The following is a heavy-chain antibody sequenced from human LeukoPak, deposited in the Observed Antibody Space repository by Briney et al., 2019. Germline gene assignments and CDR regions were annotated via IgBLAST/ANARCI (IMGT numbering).Heavy chain of an antibody. CDR2: ISSSSSYI. CDR3: ARMSQDPPYYYYYMDV. CDR1: GITISTYA. Sequence: QPGGSLRLSCAASGITISTYAMSWVRQAPGKGLEWVSSISSSSSYIYYADSVKGRFTISRDNAKNSLYLQMNSLRAEDTAVYYCARMSQDPPYYYYYMDVWGKGTTVTVSS. V-gene: IGHV3-21*01. J-gene: IGHJ6*03.